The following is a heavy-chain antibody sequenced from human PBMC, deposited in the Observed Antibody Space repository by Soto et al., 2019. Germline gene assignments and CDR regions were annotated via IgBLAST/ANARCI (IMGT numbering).Heavy chain of an antibody. CDR3: ARDRHDYGDFTFDY. CDR2: IYYSGST. J-gene: IGHJ4*02. D-gene: IGHD4-17*01. CDR1: GGSISSYY. Sequence: QVQLQESGPGLVKPSETLSLTCTVSGGSISSYYWSWIRQPPGKGLEWIGYIYYSGSTNYNPSLKSRVTISVDTYKNQFSLKLSSVTAADTAVYYCARDRHDYGDFTFDYWGQGTLVTVSS. V-gene: IGHV4-59*01.